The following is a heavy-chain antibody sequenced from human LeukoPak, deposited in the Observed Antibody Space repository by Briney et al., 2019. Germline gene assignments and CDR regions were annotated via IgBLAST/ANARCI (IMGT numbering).Heavy chain of an antibody. D-gene: IGHD2-2*02. CDR2: ISGSGGTT. Sequence: PGGSLRLSCAASGFTFASYAMTWVRQAPGKGLEWVSSISGSGGTTYYADSVKGRFAISRDNSKSTLYLQMNSLRAEDTAVYYCAKDCGSSSCYSWEVILDHWGQGTLVTVSS. CDR1: GFTFASYA. V-gene: IGHV3-23*01. J-gene: IGHJ4*02. CDR3: AKDCGSSSCYSWEVILDH.